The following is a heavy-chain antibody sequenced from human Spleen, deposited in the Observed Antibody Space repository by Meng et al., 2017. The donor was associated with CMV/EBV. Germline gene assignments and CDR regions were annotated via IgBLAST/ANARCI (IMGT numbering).Heavy chain of an antibody. CDR1: GFSFSVYE. J-gene: IGHJ5*02. CDR2: ISSSSATI. CDR3: ARGAGGPGLPRLSWLDP. Sequence: GESLKISCAASGFSFSVYEMNWVRQVPGKGLEWLSYISSSSATIYYSDSVKGRFIISRDNARNSLYLQMNSLRAEDTAVYYCARGAGGPGLPRLSWLDPWGQGILVTVSS. V-gene: IGHV3-48*03.